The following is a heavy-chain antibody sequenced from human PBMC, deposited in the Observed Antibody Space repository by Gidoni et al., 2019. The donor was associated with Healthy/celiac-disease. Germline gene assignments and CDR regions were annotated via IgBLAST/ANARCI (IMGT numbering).Heavy chain of an antibody. V-gene: IGHV1-69*01. CDR3: ARARAGCSSTSCYMLYYYMDV. D-gene: IGHD2-2*02. CDR1: GGTFSSYA. Sequence: QVQLVQSGAEVKKPGSSVKVSCKASGGTFSSYAISWVRQAPGQGLEWMGGIIPIFGTANYAQKFQGRVTITADESTSTAYMELSSLRSEDTAVYYCARARAGCSSTSCYMLYYYMDVWGKGTTVTVSS. CDR2: IIPIFGTA. J-gene: IGHJ6*03.